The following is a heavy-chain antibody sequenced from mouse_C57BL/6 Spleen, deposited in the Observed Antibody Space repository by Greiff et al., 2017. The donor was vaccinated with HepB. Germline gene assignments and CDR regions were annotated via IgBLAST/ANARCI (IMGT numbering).Heavy chain of an antibody. Sequence: QVQLKQPGAELVRPGSSVKLSCKASGYTFTSYWMDWVKQRPGQGLEWIGNIYPSDSETHYNQKFKDKATLTVDKSSSTAYMQLSSLTSEDSAVYYCARRARSNYGFAYWGQGTLVTVSA. J-gene: IGHJ3*01. CDR1: GYTFTSYW. CDR2: IYPSDSET. CDR3: ARRARSNYGFAY. D-gene: IGHD2-5*01. V-gene: IGHV1-61*01.